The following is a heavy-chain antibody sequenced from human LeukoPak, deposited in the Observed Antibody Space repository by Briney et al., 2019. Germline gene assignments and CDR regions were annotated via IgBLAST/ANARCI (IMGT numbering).Heavy chain of an antibody. D-gene: IGHD3-16*02. CDR3: AKDNDYVWGSYRYDY. CDR2: ISWNSGSI. J-gene: IGHJ4*02. CDR1: GFTFDDYA. V-gene: IGHV3-9*01. Sequence: PGGSLRLSCAASGFTFDDYAMHWVRQAPGKGLEWVSGISWNSGSIGYADSGKGRFTIPRDNAKNSLYLQMNSLRAEDTALYYCAKDNDYVWGSYRYDYWGQGTLVTVSS.